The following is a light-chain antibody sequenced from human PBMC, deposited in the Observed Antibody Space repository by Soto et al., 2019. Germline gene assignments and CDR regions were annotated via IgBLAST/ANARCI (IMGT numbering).Light chain of an antibody. V-gene: IGKV3-11*01. J-gene: IGKJ1*01. Sequence: IVFTHSPATLSFSPWQRSTISSRASQSVSSYLAWYQQKLGQAPRLLIYDASNRATGIPARFSGSGSGTDFTLTISSLEPEDFAVYYCQQRSNWPWTFGQGTKVDIK. CDR2: DAS. CDR1: QSVSSY. CDR3: QQRSNWPWT.